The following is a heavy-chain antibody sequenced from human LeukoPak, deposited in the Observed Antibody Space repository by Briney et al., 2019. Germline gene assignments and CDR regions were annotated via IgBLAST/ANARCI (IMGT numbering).Heavy chain of an antibody. D-gene: IGHD1-26*01. J-gene: IGHJ4*01. CDR3: AKDLEVGGTADPPSFNY. CDR1: GFTFSSYS. CDR2: IRYDGSNK. Sequence: GGSLRLSCAASGFTFSSYSMNWVRQAPGKGLEWVTFIRYDGSNKYYADSVKGRFTTSRDNSKNTMYLQMNSLRAEDTAVYYCAKDLEVGGTADPPSFNYWAKEPWSPSPQ. V-gene: IGHV3-30*02.